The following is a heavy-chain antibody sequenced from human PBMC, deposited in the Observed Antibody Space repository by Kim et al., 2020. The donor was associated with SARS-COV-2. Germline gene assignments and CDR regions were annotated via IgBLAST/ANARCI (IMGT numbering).Heavy chain of an antibody. CDR2: ISAYNGNT. D-gene: IGHD1-26*01. CDR3: AREGRDSGSYSSPHLYYFDY. J-gene: IGHJ4*02. Sequence: ASVKVSCKASGYTFTSYGISWVRQAPGQGLEWMGWISAYNGNTNYAQKLQGRVTMTTDTSTSTAYMELRSLRSDDTAVYYCAREGRDSGSYSSPHLYYFDYWGQGTLVTVSS. V-gene: IGHV1-18*01. CDR1: GYTFTSYG.